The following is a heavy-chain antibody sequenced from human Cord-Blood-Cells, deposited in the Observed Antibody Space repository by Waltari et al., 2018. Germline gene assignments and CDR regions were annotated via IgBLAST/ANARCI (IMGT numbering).Heavy chain of an antibody. Sequence: EVQLVESGGGLIQPGGSLRLSCAASGFTVSRNYMSWVRQAPGKGLEWVSVIYSGGSTYYADSVKGRFTISRDNSKNTLYLQMNSLRAEDTAVYYCAREAYSSGWYYFDYWGQGTLVTVSS. CDR2: IYSGGST. CDR3: AREAYSSGWYYFDY. CDR1: GFTVSRNY. J-gene: IGHJ4*02. V-gene: IGHV3-53*01. D-gene: IGHD6-19*01.